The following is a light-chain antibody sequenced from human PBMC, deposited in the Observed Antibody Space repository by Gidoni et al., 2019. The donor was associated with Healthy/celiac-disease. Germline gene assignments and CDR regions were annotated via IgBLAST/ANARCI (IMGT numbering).Light chain of an antibody. CDR2: DAS. CDR1: QSVSSY. V-gene: IGKV3-11*01. Sequence: EIVLTQSPATLSLSPGERATLSCRASQSVSSYLACYQQKPGQAPRLLIYDASNRATGIPDRFSGSGSGTDFTLTISSLEPEDFAVYYCQQRSNWPPITFGQGTRLEIK. J-gene: IGKJ5*01. CDR3: QQRSNWPPIT.